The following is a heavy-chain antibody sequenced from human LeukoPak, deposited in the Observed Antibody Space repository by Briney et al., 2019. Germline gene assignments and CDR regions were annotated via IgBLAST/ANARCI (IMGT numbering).Heavy chain of an antibody. CDR3: AKNGGYSYAPLDY. J-gene: IGHJ4*02. Sequence: SVKGRFTISRDNSKNTLYLQMNSLRAEDTAVYYCAKNGGYSYAPLDYWGQGTLVTVSS. D-gene: IGHD5-18*01. V-gene: IGHV3-30*02.